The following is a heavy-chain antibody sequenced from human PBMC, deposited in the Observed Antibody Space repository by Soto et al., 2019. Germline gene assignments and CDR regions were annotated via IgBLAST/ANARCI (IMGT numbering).Heavy chain of an antibody. CDR1: GGSISTGGYY. V-gene: IGHV4-61*08. D-gene: IGHD6-13*01. J-gene: IGHJ4*02. CDR3: ARHSSSWPIFDY. Sequence: PSETLSLTCTVSGGSISTGGYYWNWIRQHPGKGLEWIGYFYYSGSSNYNPSLKSRVSISVDTSKNQFSLKLSSVTAADTAVYYCARHSSSWPIFDYWGQGTLVTAPQ. CDR2: FYYSGSS.